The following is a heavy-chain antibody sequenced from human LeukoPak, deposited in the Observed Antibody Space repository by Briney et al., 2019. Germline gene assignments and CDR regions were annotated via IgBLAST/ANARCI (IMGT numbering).Heavy chain of an antibody. CDR1: GFPFSSYP. J-gene: IGHJ4*02. Sequence: GGSLRLSCAGSGFPFSSYPISWVRQPPGKGLEWVSAITASGDSTYSADSVKGRFTISRDNAKNSLYLQMNSLRAEDTAFYYCARIGYSSSSFDYWGQGTLVTVSS. CDR2: ITASGDST. V-gene: IGHV3-23*01. CDR3: ARIGYSSSSFDY. D-gene: IGHD6-6*01.